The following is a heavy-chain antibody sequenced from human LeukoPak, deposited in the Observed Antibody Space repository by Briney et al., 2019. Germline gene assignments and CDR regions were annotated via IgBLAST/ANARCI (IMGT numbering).Heavy chain of an antibody. V-gene: IGHV1-2*02. Sequence: ASVKVSCKGSGYTFTGYYMHWVRQAPGQGLEWMAWINLNNGATHYAQKFQGRVAVTRDTSISTAYMELSSLESDDTAVYYCARGLMTTPTWDFDYWGQGTLVSVSS. J-gene: IGHJ4*02. D-gene: IGHD3-16*01. CDR3: ARGLMTTPTWDFDY. CDR1: GYTFTGYY. CDR2: INLNNGAT.